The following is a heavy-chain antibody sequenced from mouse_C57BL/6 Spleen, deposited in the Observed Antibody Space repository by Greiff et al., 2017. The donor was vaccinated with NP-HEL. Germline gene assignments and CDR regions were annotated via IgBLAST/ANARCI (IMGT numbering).Heavy chain of an antibody. V-gene: IGHV5-17*01. CDR1: GFTFSDYG. Sequence: DVKLVESGGGLVKPGGSLKLSCAASGFTFSDYGMHWVRQAPEKGLEWVAYISSGSSTIYYADTVKGRFTISRDNAKNTLFLQMTSLRSEDTAMYYCARPGKGYFDVWGTGTTVTVSS. CDR2: ISSGSSTI. J-gene: IGHJ1*03. D-gene: IGHD2-1*01. CDR3: ARPGKGYFDV.